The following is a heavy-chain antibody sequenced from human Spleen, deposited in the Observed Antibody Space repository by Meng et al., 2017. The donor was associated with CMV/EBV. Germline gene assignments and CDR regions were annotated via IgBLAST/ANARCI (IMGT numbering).Heavy chain of an antibody. J-gene: IGHJ4*01. CDR3: AKDVGGDWHFDY. D-gene: IGHD2-21*01. CDR2: ISGGGENT. V-gene: IGHV3-23*01. Sequence: GGSLRLSCAVSGFTFSGSGMAWVRQAPGKGLEWVSTISGGGENTHYADSVKGRFTISRDNSKNTLYLQMNSLRAEDTAVYHCAKDVGGDWHFDYWGHGTLVTVSS. CDR1: GFTFSGSG.